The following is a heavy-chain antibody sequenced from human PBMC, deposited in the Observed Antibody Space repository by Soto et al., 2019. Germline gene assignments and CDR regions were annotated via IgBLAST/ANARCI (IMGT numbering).Heavy chain of an antibody. V-gene: IGHV3-23*01. CDR2: ISGSGGST. CDR1: GFTFSSYA. Sequence: GGSLRFSCAASGFTFSSYAMSWVRQAPGKGLEWVSAISGSGGSTYYADSVKGRFTISRDNSKNTLYLQMNSLRAEDTAVYYCAKIPSRGYYYYYYMDVWGKGTTVTVSS. CDR3: AKIPSRGYYYYYYMDV. D-gene: IGHD2-2*01. J-gene: IGHJ6*03.